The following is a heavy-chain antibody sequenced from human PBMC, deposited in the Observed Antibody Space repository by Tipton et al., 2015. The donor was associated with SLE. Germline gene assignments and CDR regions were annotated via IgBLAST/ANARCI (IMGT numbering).Heavy chain of an antibody. CDR2: ISWNSGSI. CDR3: AKEEGD. CDR1: GFTFDDYA. V-gene: IGHV3-9*01. J-gene: IGHJ4*02. Sequence: SGFTFDDYAMHWVRQAPGKGLEWVSGISWNSGSIGYADSVKGRFTISRDNAKNSLYLQMNGLRAEDTASYYCAKEEGDWGQGTLVTVSS.